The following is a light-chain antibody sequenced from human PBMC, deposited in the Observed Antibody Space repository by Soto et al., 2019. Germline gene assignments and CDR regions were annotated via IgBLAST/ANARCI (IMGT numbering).Light chain of an antibody. V-gene: IGLV2-14*01. Sequence: QSALTQPASVSGSPGQSITISCTGTNSDIGGYNFVSWYQQNPGKAPKRIIYEVSSRPSGVSNRFSGSKSGNTASLTISGLQAEDEADYYCTSYTSSSTVVFGGGTKVTVL. J-gene: IGLJ2*01. CDR2: EVS. CDR1: NSDIGGYNF. CDR3: TSYTSSSTVV.